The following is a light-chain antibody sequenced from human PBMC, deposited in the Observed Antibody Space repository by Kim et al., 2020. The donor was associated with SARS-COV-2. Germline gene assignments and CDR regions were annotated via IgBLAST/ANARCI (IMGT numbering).Light chain of an antibody. J-gene: IGLJ1*01. CDR1: SSDVGRYNY. CDR3: SSYADNNIFYV. V-gene: IGLV2-8*01. CDR2: EVT. Sequence: QSALTQPPSASGSPGQSVTISCTGTSSDVGRYNYVSWYQHHPGKAPKLMIYEVTKRPSGVPDRFSGAKSGNAASLTVSGLQTEDETDYYCSSYADNNIFYVFGTGTRFTVL.